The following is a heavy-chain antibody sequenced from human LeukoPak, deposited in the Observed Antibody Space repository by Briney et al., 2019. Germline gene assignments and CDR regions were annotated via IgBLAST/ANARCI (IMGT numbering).Heavy chain of an antibody. Sequence: PGGSLRLSCAASGFTVSNVWMTWVRQASGKGLEWVGRIREKTDGGTTDYATPVKGRFTISRDDSKNTLYLQMNSLKTEDTAVYYCTSTLGYWGQGTLVTVSS. J-gene: IGHJ4*02. CDR2: IREKTDGGTT. D-gene: IGHD3-16*01. CDR3: TSTLGY. V-gene: IGHV3-15*01. CDR1: GFTVSNVW.